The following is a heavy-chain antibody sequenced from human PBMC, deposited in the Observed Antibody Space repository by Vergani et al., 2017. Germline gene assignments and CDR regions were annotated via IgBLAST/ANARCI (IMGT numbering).Heavy chain of an antibody. CDR2: ISGSGGST. CDR3: AKDLIVATITFGVDY. Sequence: EVQLLESGGGLLQPGGSLRLSCAASGFTFSSYAMNWVRQAPGKGLEWVSSISGSGGSTYYADSVKGRFTISRDNSKNTVYLQMNSLRAEDTAVYYCAKDLIVATITFGVDYWGQGTLVTVSS. V-gene: IGHV3-23*01. D-gene: IGHD5-12*01. CDR1: GFTFSSYA. J-gene: IGHJ4*02.